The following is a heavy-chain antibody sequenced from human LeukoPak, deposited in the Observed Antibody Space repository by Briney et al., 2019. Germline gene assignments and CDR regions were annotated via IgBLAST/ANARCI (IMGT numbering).Heavy chain of an antibody. J-gene: IGHJ6*02. V-gene: IGHV3-21*01. CDR3: ARVGLLWFGELNHYYYGMDV. D-gene: IGHD3-10*01. Sequence: GGSLRLSCAASGFTFSSYSMNWVRQAPGKGLEGVSSISSSRSYIYYADSVKGRFTISRDNAKNSLYLQMNSLRAEATAVYYCARVGLLWFGELNHYYYGMDVWGQGTTVTVSS. CDR1: GFTFSSYS. CDR2: ISSSRSYI.